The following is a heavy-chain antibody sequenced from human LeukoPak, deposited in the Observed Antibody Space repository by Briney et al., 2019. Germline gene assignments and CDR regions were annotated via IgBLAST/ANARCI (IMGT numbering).Heavy chain of an antibody. D-gene: IGHD6-19*01. Sequence: SETLSLTCAVYGGSFSGYYWSWIRQPPGKGLEWIGEINHSGSTNYNPSLKCRVTISVDTSKNQFSLKLSSVTAADTAVYYCASYSIAVAGTLDYWGQGTLVTVSS. V-gene: IGHV4-34*01. J-gene: IGHJ4*02. CDR2: INHSGST. CDR1: GGSFSGYY. CDR3: ASYSIAVAGTLDY.